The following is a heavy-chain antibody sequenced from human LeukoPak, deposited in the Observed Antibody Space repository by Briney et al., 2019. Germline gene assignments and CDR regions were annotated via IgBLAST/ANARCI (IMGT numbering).Heavy chain of an antibody. CDR1: GYTFTSYD. CDR2: INPNSGGT. J-gene: IGHJ4*02. Sequence: ASVKVSCKASGYTFTSYDINWVRQAPGQGLEWMGWINPNSGGTNYAQKFQGRVTMTRDTSISTAYMELSRLRSDDTAVYYCARDAGYYDSSGYPPYFDYWGQGTLVTVSS. V-gene: IGHV1-2*02. CDR3: ARDAGYYDSSGYPPYFDY. D-gene: IGHD3-22*01.